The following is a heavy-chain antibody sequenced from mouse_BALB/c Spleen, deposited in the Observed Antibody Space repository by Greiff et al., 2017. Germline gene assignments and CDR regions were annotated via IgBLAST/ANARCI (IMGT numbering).Heavy chain of an antibody. Sequence: EVKLVESGGGLVKLGGSLKLSCAASGFTFSSYYMSWVRQTPEKRLELVAAINSNGGSTYYPDTVKGRFTISRDNAKNTLYLQMSSLKSEDTALYYCARHGNSAWFAYWGQGTLVTVSA. J-gene: IGHJ3*01. CDR3: ARHGNSAWFAY. CDR1: GFTFSSYY. V-gene: IGHV5-6-2*01. CDR2: INSNGGST. D-gene: IGHD2-1*01.